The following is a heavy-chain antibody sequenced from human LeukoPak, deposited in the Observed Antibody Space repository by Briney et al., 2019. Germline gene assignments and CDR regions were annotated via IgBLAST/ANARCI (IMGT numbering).Heavy chain of an antibody. J-gene: IGHJ6*02. CDR3: AKGAQRSPYYGMDV. D-gene: IGHD4-17*01. CDR2: ISGSGGST. V-gene: IGHV3-23*01. CDR1: GFTFSSYW. Sequence: GGSLRLSCAASGFTFSSYWMNWARQAPGKGLEWVSAISGSGGSTYYADSVKGRFTISRDNSKNTLYLQMNSLRAEDTAVYYCAKGAQRSPYYGMDVWGQGTTVTVSS.